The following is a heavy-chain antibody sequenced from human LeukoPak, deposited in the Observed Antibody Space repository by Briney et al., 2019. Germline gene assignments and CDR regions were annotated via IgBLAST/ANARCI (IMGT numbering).Heavy chain of an antibody. V-gene: IGHV3-48*02. J-gene: IGHJ4*02. CDR3: ARKXXXAGFDY. Sequence: RLSXAASGFTFSSXSMNWVRXXPGXGXEWVAYIRSSDNTIYYADSVKGRFTISRDNAKNSLYLQMNSLRDEDTAVYYCARKXXXAGFDYWGQGTXXXXSS. CDR1: GFTFSSXS. CDR2: IRSSDNTI.